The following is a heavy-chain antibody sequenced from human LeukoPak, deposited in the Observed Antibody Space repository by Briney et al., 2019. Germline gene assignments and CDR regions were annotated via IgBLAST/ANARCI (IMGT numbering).Heavy chain of an antibody. J-gene: IGHJ4*02. CDR3: ARVTGYVMEDYFDY. CDR1: GGSISSGRYY. V-gene: IGHV4-39*07. CDR2: LYYSGST. Sequence: SETLSLTCTVSGGSISSGRYYWGWIRQPPGKGLEWIGSLYYSGSTYYNPSLKSRVTISVDTSKNQFSLRLSSVTAADTAVYYCARVTGYVMEDYFDYWGQGTLVTVSS. D-gene: IGHD6-13*01.